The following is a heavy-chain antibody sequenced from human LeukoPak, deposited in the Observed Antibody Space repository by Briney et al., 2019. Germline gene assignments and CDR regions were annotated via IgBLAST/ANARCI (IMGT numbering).Heavy chain of an antibody. V-gene: IGHV3-43D*04. CDR2: ISWDGGST. CDR3: AKALTYYDFWNGFDP. D-gene: IGHD3-3*01. Sequence: PGGSLRLSCAASGFTFDDYAMHWVRQAPGKGLEWVSLISWDGGSTYYADSVKGRFTISRDNSKNSQYLQMNSLRAEDTALYYCAKALTYYDFWNGFDPWGQGTLVTVSS. J-gene: IGHJ5*02. CDR1: GFTFDDYA.